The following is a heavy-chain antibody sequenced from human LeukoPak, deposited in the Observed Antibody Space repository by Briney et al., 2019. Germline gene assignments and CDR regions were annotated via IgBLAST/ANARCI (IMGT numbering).Heavy chain of an antibody. V-gene: IGHV3-7*01. Sequence: GGSLRLSCAASGFTFSNYWMSWVRQAPGKGLEWVAHIKQDGTEKYYVDSVKGRFTISRDNAKNSLYLQMNSLRAEDTAVYYCATTYYYDLEGDYWGQGTLVTVSS. CDR3: ATTYYYDLEGDY. CDR1: GFTFSNYW. D-gene: IGHD3-22*01. J-gene: IGHJ4*02. CDR2: IKQDGTEK.